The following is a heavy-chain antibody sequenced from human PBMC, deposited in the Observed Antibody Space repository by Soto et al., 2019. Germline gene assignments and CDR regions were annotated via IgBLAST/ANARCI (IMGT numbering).Heavy chain of an antibody. CDR2: ISSSSSSI. CDR3: ARDSRDWLHDY. D-gene: IGHD3-9*01. V-gene: IGHV3-48*01. Sequence: EVQLVESGGGLVQPGGSLRLSCAASGFTFSSYSMNWVREAPGKGLEWVSYISSSSSSIYYADSVKGRFTISRDNGKNSLYLQMNSLRAEDTAVYYCARDSRDWLHDYWGQGTLVTVSS. J-gene: IGHJ4*02. CDR1: GFTFSSYS.